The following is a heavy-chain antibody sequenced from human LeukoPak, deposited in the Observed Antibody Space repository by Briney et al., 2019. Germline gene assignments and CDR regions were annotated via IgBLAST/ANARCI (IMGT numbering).Heavy chain of an antibody. CDR1: GYTFKELS. V-gene: IGHV1-24*01. D-gene: IGHD3-22*01. Sequence: ASVKVSCKVSGYTFKELSMYWVRQAPGKGLEWMGGFDPGDDETIYAQKFQGRVTMTEDTSTDTAYMELSSLRSEDTAVYYCAREGDYYDSSGYYYDGRRGLDYWGQGTLVTVSS. J-gene: IGHJ4*02. CDR3: AREGDYYDSSGYYYDGRRGLDY. CDR2: FDPGDDET.